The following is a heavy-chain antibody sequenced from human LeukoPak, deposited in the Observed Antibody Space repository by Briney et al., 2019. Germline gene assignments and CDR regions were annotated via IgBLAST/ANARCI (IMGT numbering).Heavy chain of an antibody. CDR3: VRHGDTDSCLAN. CDR1: GFTFRSSV. CDR2: ITGDGGGT. J-gene: IGHJ4*02. Sequence: GGSLRLSCVASGFTFRSSVMSWVRQAPGKRLEWVSAITGDGGGTNHADSVKGRFTISRDNAKSSLYLQMNDLRAEDTAVYYCVRHGDTDSCLANWGQGTLVTVSS. V-gene: IGHV3-23*01. D-gene: IGHD2-2*01.